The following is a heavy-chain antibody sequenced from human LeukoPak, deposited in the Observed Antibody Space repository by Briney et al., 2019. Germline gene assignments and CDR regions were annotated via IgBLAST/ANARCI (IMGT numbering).Heavy chain of an antibody. CDR1: GYTFTSYG. CDR3: ARDPYTYDSSGYLYPRDY. V-gene: IGHV1-18*01. D-gene: IGHD3-22*01. CDR2: ISAYNGNT. Sequence: ASVKVSCKASGYTFTSYGISWVRQAPGQGLEWMGWISAYNGNTIYAQKLQGRVTMTTDTSTSTAYMELRSLRSDDTAVYYCARDPYTYDSSGYLYPRDYWGQGTLVTVSS. J-gene: IGHJ4*02.